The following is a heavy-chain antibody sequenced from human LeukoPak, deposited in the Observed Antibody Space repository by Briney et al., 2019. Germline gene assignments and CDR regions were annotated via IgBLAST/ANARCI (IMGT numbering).Heavy chain of an antibody. D-gene: IGHD1-26*01. J-gene: IGHJ4*02. CDR3: ARRVGATEGSLHFDY. Sequence: GGSLRLSCAASGFTFSSYAMHWVRQAPGKRLEWVAVISYDGSNKYYADSVKGRFTISRDNSKNTLYLQMNSLRAEDTAVYYRARRVGATEGSLHFDYWGQGALVTVSS. CDR1: GFTFSSYA. V-gene: IGHV3-30-3*01. CDR2: ISYDGSNK.